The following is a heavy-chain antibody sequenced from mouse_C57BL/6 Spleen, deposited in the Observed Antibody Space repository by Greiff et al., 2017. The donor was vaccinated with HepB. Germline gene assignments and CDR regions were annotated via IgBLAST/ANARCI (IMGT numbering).Heavy chain of an antibody. V-gene: IGHV1-18*01. CDR3: ARWGSSPYYAMDY. CDR2: INPNNGGT. Sequence: VQLQQSGPELVKPGASVKIPCKASGYTFTDYNMDWVKQSHGKSLEWIGDINPNNGGTIYNQKFKGKATLTVDKSSSTAYMEIRSLTSEDTAVYYCARWGSSPYYAMDYWGQGTSVTVSS. CDR1: GYTFTDYN. D-gene: IGHD1-1*01. J-gene: IGHJ4*01.